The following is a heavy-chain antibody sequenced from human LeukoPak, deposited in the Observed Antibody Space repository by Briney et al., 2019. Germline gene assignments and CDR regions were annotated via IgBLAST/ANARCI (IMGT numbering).Heavy chain of an antibody. CDR1: GFTFSRYA. J-gene: IGHJ3*02. V-gene: IGHV3-64*02. CDR2: ISSNGGST. CDR3: ARGSSGWYKDAFDI. Sequence: PGGSLRLSCAASGFTFSRYAMHWVRQAPGKGLEYVSAISSNGGSTYYADSVKGRFTISRDNSKNTLYLQMGSLRAEDMAVYYCARGSSGWYKDAFDIWGQGTMVTVSS. D-gene: IGHD6-19*01.